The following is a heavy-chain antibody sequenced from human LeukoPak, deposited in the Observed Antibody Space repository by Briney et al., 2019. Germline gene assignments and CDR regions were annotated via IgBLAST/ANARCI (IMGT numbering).Heavy chain of an antibody. Sequence: GASVKVSCKASGYTFTSYGISWVRQAPGQGLEWMGWISAYNGNTNYAQKLQGRVTMTTDTSTSAAYMELRSLRSDDTAVYYCARDSRGDYYGSGSYYNDYWGQGTLVTVSS. V-gene: IGHV1-18*01. J-gene: IGHJ4*02. CDR3: ARDSRGDYYGSGSYYNDY. D-gene: IGHD3-10*01. CDR2: ISAYNGNT. CDR1: GYTFTSYG.